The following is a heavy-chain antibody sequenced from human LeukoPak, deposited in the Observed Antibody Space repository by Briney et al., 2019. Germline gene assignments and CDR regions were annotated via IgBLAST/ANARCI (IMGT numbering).Heavy chain of an antibody. J-gene: IGHJ4*02. CDR1: GFTFSLYA. CDR3: ARETRRGTNFDY. V-gene: IGHV3-23*01. Sequence: PGGSLRLSCAASGFTFSLYAMSWVRQAPGKGLEWVSSVSGSVRPGGSGPYYADSVKGRFTTSRDNSKSTLYLQMNSLRAEDTAVYYCARETRRGTNFDYWGQGTQVTVSS. CDR2: VSGSVRPGGSGP.